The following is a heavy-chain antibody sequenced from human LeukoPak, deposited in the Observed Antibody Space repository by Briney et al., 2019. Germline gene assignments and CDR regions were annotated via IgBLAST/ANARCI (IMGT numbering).Heavy chain of an antibody. D-gene: IGHD4-17*01. J-gene: IGHJ4*02. Sequence: SETLSLTCTVSGGSISSYYWSWIRQPPGKGLEWIGYIYYSGSTNCNPSLKSRVTISVDTSKNQFSLKLSSVTAADTAVYYCASLSVTHRRFDYWGQGTLVTVSS. CDR3: ASLSVTHRRFDY. CDR2: IYYSGST. CDR1: GGSISSYY. V-gene: IGHV4-59*08.